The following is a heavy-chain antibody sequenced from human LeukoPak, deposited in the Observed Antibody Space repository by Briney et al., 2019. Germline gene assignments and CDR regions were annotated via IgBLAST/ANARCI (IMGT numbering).Heavy chain of an antibody. D-gene: IGHD1-26*01. V-gene: IGHV3-48*04. CDR2: ISGSGSNI. J-gene: IGHJ4*02. Sequence: PGGSLRLSCAASGFTFSSYAMSWVRQAPGKGLEWVSYISGSGSNIYYADSVKGRFTISRDNAKNSLYLQMNSLRAEDTAVYYCARVAQWYSGSKTFDYWGQGTLVTVSS. CDR3: ARVAQWYSGSKTFDY. CDR1: GFTFSSYA.